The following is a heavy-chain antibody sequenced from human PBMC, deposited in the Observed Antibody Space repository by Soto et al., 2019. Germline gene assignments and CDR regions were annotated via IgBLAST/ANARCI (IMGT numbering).Heavy chain of an antibody. V-gene: IGHV1-46*01. CDR3: ARQGVVREHWFDP. CDR2: FNPNGGST. J-gene: IGHJ5*02. CDR1: GYTFTSYY. Sequence: QVQLVQSGAEVKKPGVSVKVSCKASGYTFTSYYIHWIRQAPGQGLEWMGIFNPNGGSTTYAQKFKGRLIMTTDTSTTTVYMEMSSLTPEDTAVYYCARQGVVREHWFDPWGQGTLVTVSS. D-gene: IGHD3-3*01.